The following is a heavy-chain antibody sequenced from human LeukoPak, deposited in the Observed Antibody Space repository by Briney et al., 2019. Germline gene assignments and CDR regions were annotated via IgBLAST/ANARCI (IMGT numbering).Heavy chain of an antibody. CDR3: AKDRGIVVVPADY. Sequence: GGSLRLSCAASGFTFSTYSMNWVRQAPGKGLEWVSSISKSSSYIYYADSVKGRFTISRDNAKNSLYLRMNSLRAEDTAVYYCAKDRGIVVVPADYWGQGTLVTVSS. J-gene: IGHJ4*02. CDR1: GFTFSTYS. CDR2: ISKSSSYI. V-gene: IGHV3-21*04. D-gene: IGHD2-2*01.